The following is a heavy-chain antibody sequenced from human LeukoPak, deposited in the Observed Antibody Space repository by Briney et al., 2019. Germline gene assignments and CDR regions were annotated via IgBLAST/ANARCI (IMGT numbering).Heavy chain of an antibody. CDR1: GFTFSSYG. D-gene: IGHD3-3*01. CDR2: ISYDGSNK. Sequence: GGSLRLSCAASGFTFSSYGMHWVRQAPGKGLEWVAVISYDGSNKYYADSVKGRFTISRDISKNTLYLQMNSLRAEDTAVYYCAKDFRPGPEWSSYFDYWGQGTLVTVSS. CDR3: AKDFRPGPEWSSYFDY. J-gene: IGHJ4*02. V-gene: IGHV3-30*18.